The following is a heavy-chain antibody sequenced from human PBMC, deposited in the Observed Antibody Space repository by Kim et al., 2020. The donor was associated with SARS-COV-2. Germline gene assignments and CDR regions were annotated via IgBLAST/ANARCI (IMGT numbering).Heavy chain of an antibody. J-gene: IGHJ2*01. D-gene: IGHD5-18*01. CDR2: IIPIFGTA. CDR1: GGTYSSYA. CDR3: ASAGIQLWSTHWYFDL. Sequence: SVKVSCKASGGTYSSYAISWVRQAPGQGLEWMGGIIPIFGTANYAQKFQGRVTNTADESTSTAYMELSSLRSEDTAVYYCASAGIQLWSTHWYFDLWGRGALVTVSS. V-gene: IGHV1-69*13.